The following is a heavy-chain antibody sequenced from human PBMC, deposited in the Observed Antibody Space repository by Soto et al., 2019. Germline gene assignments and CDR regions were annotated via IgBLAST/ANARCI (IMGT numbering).Heavy chain of an antibody. D-gene: IGHD2-2*01. J-gene: IGHJ5*02. V-gene: IGHV1-46*01. CDR3: ARDYCSSTSCYGSWFDP. CDR2: INPSGGST. Sequence: ASVKVSCKAAGYTFTIYYMHWVRQAPGQGLEWMGIINPSGGSTSYAQKFQGRVTMTRDTSTSTVYMELSSLRSEDTAVYYCARDYCSSTSCYGSWFDPWGQGTLVTVSS. CDR1: GYTFTIYY.